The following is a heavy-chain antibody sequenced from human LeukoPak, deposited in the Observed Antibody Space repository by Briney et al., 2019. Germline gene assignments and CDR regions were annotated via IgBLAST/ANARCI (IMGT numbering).Heavy chain of an antibody. V-gene: IGHV1-46*01. D-gene: IGHD3-3*01. CDR1: GYSFTSNY. Sequence: GASVKVSCKASGYSFTSNYIHWVRQAPGQGLEWMGMIYPRDGSTSYAQKFQGRVTMTRDTSTSTVYMELSSLRSEDTAVYYCARAYDFPDYWGQGTLVTVSS. CDR2: IYPRDGST. J-gene: IGHJ4*02. CDR3: ARAYDFPDY.